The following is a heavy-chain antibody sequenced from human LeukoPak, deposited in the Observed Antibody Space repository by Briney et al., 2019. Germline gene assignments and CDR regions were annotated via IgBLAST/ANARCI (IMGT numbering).Heavy chain of an antibody. J-gene: IGHJ6*03. D-gene: IGHD2-2*01. V-gene: IGHV5-51*01. CDR2: IYPGDSDT. CDR3: ARYGNGVPAAKEWGYYYYYMDV. Sequence: HGESLKISCKGSGYSFTSYWIGWVRQMPGKGLGWMGIIYPGDSDTRYSPSFQGQVTISADKSISTAYLQWSSLKASDTAMYYCARYGNGVPAAKEWGYYYYYMDVWGKGTTVTVSS. CDR1: GYSFTSYW.